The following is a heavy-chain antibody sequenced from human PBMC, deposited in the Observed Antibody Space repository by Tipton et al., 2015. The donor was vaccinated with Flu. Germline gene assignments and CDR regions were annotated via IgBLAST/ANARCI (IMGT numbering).Heavy chain of an antibody. CDR2: IYTSGST. Sequence: GLVKPSETLSLTCSVSGGSISSYYWSWIRQPAGMELEWIGRIYTSGSTNYNPSLRSRVTMSLDTSKNQFSLKLSSVAAADTAVYFCARGTPPAEYYGSGIYYYFDHWGQGTLVTVYS. J-gene: IGHJ4*02. D-gene: IGHD3-10*01. CDR3: ARGTPPAEYYGSGIYYYFDH. V-gene: IGHV4-4*07. CDR1: GGSISSYY.